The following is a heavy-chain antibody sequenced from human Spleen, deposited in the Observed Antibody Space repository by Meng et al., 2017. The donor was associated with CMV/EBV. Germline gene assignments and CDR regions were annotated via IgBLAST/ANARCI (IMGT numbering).Heavy chain of an antibody. CDR2: INSDGSGT. V-gene: IGHV3-74*01. CDR1: GFTFSSYW. J-gene: IGHJ3*02. D-gene: IGHD2-8*01. CDR3: ARDRDVYQVPGVNVFNI. Sequence: GGSLRLSCAASGFTFSSYWMHWVRQAPGKGLVWVSRINSDGSGTNYADSVKGRFTVSRDNAKNSLFLQMNSLGAEDTAVYYCARDRDVYQVPGVNVFNICGQGTVVTV.